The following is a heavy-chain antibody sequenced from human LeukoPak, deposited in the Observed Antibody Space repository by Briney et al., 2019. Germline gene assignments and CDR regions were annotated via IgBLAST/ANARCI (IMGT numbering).Heavy chain of an antibody. CDR2: ISYDGSNK. Sequence: GGSLRLSCAASGFTFSSYAMHWVRQAPGKGLEWVAVISYDGSNKYYADSVKGRFTISRDNSKNTLYLQMNSLRAEDTAVYYCARGGVGATSGFDYWGQGTLVTVSS. V-gene: IGHV3-30-3*01. J-gene: IGHJ4*02. D-gene: IGHD1-26*01. CDR1: GFTFSSYA. CDR3: ARGGVGATSGFDY.